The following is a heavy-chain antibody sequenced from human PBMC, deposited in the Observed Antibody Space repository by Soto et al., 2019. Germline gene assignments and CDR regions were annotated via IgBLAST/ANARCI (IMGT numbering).Heavy chain of an antibody. CDR2: IYWDDDK. CDR3: AQSLRDYGLGRQRANDWGP. V-gene: IGHV2-5*02. Sequence: QITLKESGPTLVRPTQTLTLTCTFSGFSLSTTGVGVGWIRQPPGKALEWLALIYWDDDKRYSPSLKSRLTNAXYXXKDEVILTTTRMDPVDTAIYYCAQSLRDYGLGRQRANDWGPWCQGTLVTFSS. D-gene: IGHD7-27*01. J-gene: IGHJ5*02. CDR1: GFSLSTTGVG.